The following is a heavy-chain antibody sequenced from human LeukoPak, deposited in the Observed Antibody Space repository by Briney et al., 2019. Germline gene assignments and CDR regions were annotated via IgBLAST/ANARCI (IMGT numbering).Heavy chain of an antibody. D-gene: IGHD6-13*01. Sequence: GSLRLSCAASGFTFSSYSMNWVRQPAGKGLEWIGRIYTGGSTNYNPSLKSRVTMSVDTSNNQFSLKLSSATAADTAVYYCARGGAAAGAFDIWGQGTMVTVS. CDR2: IYTGGST. CDR3: ARGGAAAGAFDI. V-gene: IGHV4-4*07. CDR1: GFTFSSYS. J-gene: IGHJ3*02.